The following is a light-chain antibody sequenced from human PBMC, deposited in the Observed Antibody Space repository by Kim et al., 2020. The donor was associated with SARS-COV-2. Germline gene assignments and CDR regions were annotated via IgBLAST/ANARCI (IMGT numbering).Light chain of an antibody. CDR3: QQSYSTPLT. Sequence: SASVGDRVTSTSRASQSISSYLNWYQQKPGKAPKLLIYAASSLQSGVPSRFSGSGSGTDFTLTISSLQPEDFATYYCQQSYSTPLTFGGGTKLEI. CDR1: QSISSY. J-gene: IGKJ4*01. CDR2: AAS. V-gene: IGKV1-39*01.